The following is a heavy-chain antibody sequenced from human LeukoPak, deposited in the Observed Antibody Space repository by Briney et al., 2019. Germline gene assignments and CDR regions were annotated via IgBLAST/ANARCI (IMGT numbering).Heavy chain of an antibody. D-gene: IGHD6-13*01. J-gene: IGHJ4*02. CDR1: GFMFDDYG. Sequence: GGSLRLSCAASGFMFDDYGMSWVRQAPGKGLEWVSGINWNGGRTGYADSVKGRFTISRDNAKNSLYLQMNSLRAEDTAVYFCATLTGTRSWYSDYWGQGTLVTVSS. CDR2: INWNGGRT. CDR3: ATLTGTRSWYSDY. V-gene: IGHV3-20*04.